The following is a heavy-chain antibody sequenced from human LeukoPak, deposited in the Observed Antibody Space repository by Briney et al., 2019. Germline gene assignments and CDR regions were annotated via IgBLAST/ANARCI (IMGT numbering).Heavy chain of an antibody. D-gene: IGHD1-26*01. CDR1: GYSFTSSW. Sequence: GEPLKISCKGSGYSFTSSWIGWVRQMPGKGLEWMGVIYPGDSDTRYSPSFQGQVTISADKSITTAYLQWSSLKASDTAMYYCARPSWDNYYYGMDVWGQGTTVTVSS. J-gene: IGHJ6*02. CDR3: ARPSWDNYYYGMDV. V-gene: IGHV5-51*01. CDR2: IYPGDSDT.